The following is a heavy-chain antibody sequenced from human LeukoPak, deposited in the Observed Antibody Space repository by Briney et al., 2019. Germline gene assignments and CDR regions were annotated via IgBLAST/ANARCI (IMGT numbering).Heavy chain of an antibody. CDR2: IYTSGST. Sequence: SETLSLTCAVYGGSISSYYWSWIRQPAGKGLEWIGRIYTSGSTNYNPSLKSRVTMSVDTSKNQFSLKLSSVTAADTAVYYCASRIAAAVEQDAFDIWGQGTMVTVSS. V-gene: IGHV4-59*10. CDR3: ASRIAAAVEQDAFDI. CDR1: GGSISSYY. J-gene: IGHJ3*02. D-gene: IGHD6-13*01.